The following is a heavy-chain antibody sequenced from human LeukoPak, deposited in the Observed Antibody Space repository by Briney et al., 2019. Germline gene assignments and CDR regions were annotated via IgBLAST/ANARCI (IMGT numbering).Heavy chain of an antibody. CDR2: ISYDGSNK. D-gene: IGHD2-15*01. V-gene: IGHV3-30*18. CDR1: GFTFSSYG. J-gene: IGHJ5*02. CDR3: AKEARFTVAATTLGWFDP. Sequence: GGSLRLSCAASGFTFSSYGMHWVRQAPGKGLEWVAVISYDGSNKYYADSVKGRFTISRDNSKNTLYLQMNSLRAEETAVYYCAKEARFTVAATTLGWFDPWGQGTLVTVSS.